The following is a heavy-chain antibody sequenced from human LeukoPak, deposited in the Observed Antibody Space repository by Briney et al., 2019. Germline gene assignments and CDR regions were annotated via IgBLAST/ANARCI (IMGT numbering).Heavy chain of an antibody. V-gene: IGHV4-4*07. CDR2: IYTSGST. D-gene: IGHD6-13*01. CDR1: GGSISNYY. CDR3: AREGSGWYRALDY. J-gene: IGHJ4*02. Sequence: PSETLSLTCTVSGGSISNYYWNWIRQPAGKGLEWIGRIYTSGSTSYNPSLKSRVTMSVDTSRNQLPLKLSSMTAADTAVYFCAREGSGWYRALDYWGQGTLVTVSS.